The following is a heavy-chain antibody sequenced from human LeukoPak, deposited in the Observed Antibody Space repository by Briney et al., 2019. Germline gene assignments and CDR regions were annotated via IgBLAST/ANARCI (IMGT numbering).Heavy chain of an antibody. D-gene: IGHD6-19*01. Sequence: GGSLRLSCAASGFILSNCAMTWVRQAPGKGLQWVSGIDTKGTRTYYADSVKGRFTISRDNSKNTLFLQMNSLRAEDTAVYYCAKVRPLYSSGCFDYWGQGTLVTVSS. CDR1: GFILSNCA. V-gene: IGHV3-23*05. J-gene: IGHJ4*02. CDR3: AKVRPLYSSGCFDY. CDR2: IDTKGTRT.